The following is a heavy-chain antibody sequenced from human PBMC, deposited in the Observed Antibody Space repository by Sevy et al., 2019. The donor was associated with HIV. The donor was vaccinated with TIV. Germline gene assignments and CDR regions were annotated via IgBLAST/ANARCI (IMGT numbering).Heavy chain of an antibody. Sequence: GGSLRLSCAASGFTFSSFAMSWVRQAPGMGLEWVSTISGTGGSTYYADSVKGQFTISRDNSKNTLYLQMNSLRVEDTAVYYCAKDTYIDYWGQGTLVIVSS. J-gene: IGHJ4*02. CDR3: AKDTYIDY. CDR1: GFTFSSFA. CDR2: ISGTGGST. V-gene: IGHV3-23*01.